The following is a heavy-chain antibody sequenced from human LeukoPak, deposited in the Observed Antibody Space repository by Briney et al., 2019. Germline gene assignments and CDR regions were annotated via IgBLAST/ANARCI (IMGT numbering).Heavy chain of an antibody. D-gene: IGHD3-22*01. CDR3: ARVVVVTSTDWYFDL. CDR2: IHPGDSDT. Sequence: GESLKISCKASGYSFASYWIGWVRQMPGKGLEWMGLIHPGDSDTRYSPSFQGQVTISVDKSITTAYVQWSSLKASDIALYYCARVVVVTSTDWYFDLWGRGTLVSVSS. J-gene: IGHJ2*01. V-gene: IGHV5-51*01. CDR1: GYSFASYW.